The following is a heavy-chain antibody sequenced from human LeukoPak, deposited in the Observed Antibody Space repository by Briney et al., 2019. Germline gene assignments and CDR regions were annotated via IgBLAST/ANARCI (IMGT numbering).Heavy chain of an antibody. V-gene: IGHV4-59*08. D-gene: IGHD6-13*01. CDR3: ARLPYSSSWYYFDY. Sequence: PSETLSLTCTVSGGSISSYYWSWIRQPPGKGLEWIGYIYYSGSTNYNPSLKSRVTIPVDTSKNQFSLKLSSVTAADTAVYYCARLPYSSSWYYFDYWGQGTLVTVSS. CDR2: IYYSGST. CDR1: GGSISSYY. J-gene: IGHJ4*02.